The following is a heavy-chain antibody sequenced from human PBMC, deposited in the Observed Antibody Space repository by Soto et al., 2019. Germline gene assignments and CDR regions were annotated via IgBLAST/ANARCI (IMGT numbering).Heavy chain of an antibody. V-gene: IGHV1-2*04. Sequence: QVPLVQSGAEVKKPGASVKVSCKASGYTFTGYYMHWVRQAPGQGLEWMGWINPNSGGTNYAQKFQGWVTMTRDTSISTAYMELSRLRSDDTAVYYCARGSHYYGSGSYSDAFDIWGQGTMVTVSS. CDR1: GYTFTGYY. CDR2: INPNSGGT. J-gene: IGHJ3*02. D-gene: IGHD3-10*01. CDR3: ARGSHYYGSGSYSDAFDI.